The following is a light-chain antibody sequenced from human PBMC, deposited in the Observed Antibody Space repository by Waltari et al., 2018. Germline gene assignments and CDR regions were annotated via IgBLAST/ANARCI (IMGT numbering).Light chain of an antibody. J-gene: IGKJ1*01. CDR1: QSVSRS. V-gene: IGKV3-20*01. Sequence: IALTQPPGTLSLSPGERATLSCRASQSVSRSLAWYQQKPGQAPKLLIYGASTSATGIPDRSTGSGSGTDLSLTSSSQEPEEFAIYFCQHHVRLPATFGRGTKVQIK. CDR2: GAS. CDR3: QHHVRLPAT.